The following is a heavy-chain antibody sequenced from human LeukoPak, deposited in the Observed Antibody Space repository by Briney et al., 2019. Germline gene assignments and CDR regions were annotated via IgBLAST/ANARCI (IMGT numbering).Heavy chain of an antibody. D-gene: IGHD1-26*01. V-gene: IGHV4-4*02. Sequence: SETLSLTCAVSGGSISSSNWWSWVRQPPGKGLEWIGEIYHSGSTNYNPSLKSRVTISVDKSKNQFSLKLSSVTAADTAVYYCAREWRVGPTPAGAFDIWGQGTMVTVSS. J-gene: IGHJ3*02. CDR2: IYHSGST. CDR1: GGSISSSNW. CDR3: AREWRVGPTPAGAFDI.